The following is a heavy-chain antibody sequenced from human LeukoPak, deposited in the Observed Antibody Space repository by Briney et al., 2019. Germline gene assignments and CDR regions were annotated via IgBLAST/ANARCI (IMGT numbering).Heavy chain of an antibody. V-gene: IGHV4-4*07. D-gene: IGHD1-26*01. Sequence: SETLSLTCTVSGGSFSSYYGSWIRQPAGKGLEWIGLINTSGSTNYNPSLKSRVTMSVDTSKNQFSLKLSSVTAADTAVYYCARDRVEPPWCYYYMDVWGKGTTVTISS. CDR2: INTSGST. CDR1: GGSFSSYY. CDR3: ARDRVEPPWCYYYMDV. J-gene: IGHJ6*03.